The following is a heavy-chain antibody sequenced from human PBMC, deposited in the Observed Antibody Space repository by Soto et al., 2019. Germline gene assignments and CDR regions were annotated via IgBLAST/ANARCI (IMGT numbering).Heavy chain of an antibody. Sequence: QISLKESGPTLVKPTETLTLTCSFSGFSLSTSGVGVGWIRQPPGNALEWLGMIYWNVEKRYSPSLTNRLTITKDTSKNQVVLTLTDMDPEDTGTYFCAHRRCSGGSCYFDYWGQGTLVTVSS. CDR3: AHRRCSGGSCYFDY. J-gene: IGHJ4*02. D-gene: IGHD2-15*01. CDR2: IYWNVEK. CDR1: GFSLSTSGVG. V-gene: IGHV2-5*01.